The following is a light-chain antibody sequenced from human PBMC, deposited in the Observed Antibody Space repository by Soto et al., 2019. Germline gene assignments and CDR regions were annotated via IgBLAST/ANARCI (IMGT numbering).Light chain of an antibody. J-gene: IGKJ2*01. V-gene: IGKV3-20*01. CDR3: QQFDSSSYT. CDR2: SAS. Sequence: EIVVTQSPGALSLSPGDRATLSCSASQSVSSSYLAWYQQKPGQAPRLLIYSASSRATGIPDRFSGSGSGTDFTLTISRLEPEDFAVYYCQQFDSSSYTFGQGTKLEIK. CDR1: QSVSSSY.